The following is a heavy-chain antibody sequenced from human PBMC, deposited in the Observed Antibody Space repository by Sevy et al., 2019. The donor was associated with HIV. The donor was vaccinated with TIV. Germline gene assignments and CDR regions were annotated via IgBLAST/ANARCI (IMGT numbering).Heavy chain of an antibody. Sequence: GGSLRLSCAASGFTFSSHSMNWVRQAPGKGLEWVASISSTSSYIYHADSVKGRFTVSIDNAKNSLFLQMNNLRVDDTAVYYCAREAQLVGVDLDFWGQGTLVTVSS. V-gene: IGHV3-21*01. CDR1: GFTFSSHS. D-gene: IGHD1-26*01. CDR3: AREAQLVGVDLDF. CDR2: ISSTSSYI. J-gene: IGHJ4*02.